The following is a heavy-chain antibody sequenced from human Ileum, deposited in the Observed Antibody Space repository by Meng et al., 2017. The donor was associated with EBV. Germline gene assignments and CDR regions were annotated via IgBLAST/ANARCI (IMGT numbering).Heavy chain of an antibody. Sequence: LQPQESGPGLVKPSATLSLTCSDSGDSISNSDHYWNWIRRSPGKGLEWIASIYRSGSSYFDPSLKSRVSLSLDTSKNQFSLKLSSVTAADTALYYCARDPAYPRGLFDSWGQGILVTVSS. CDR3: ARDPAYPRGLFDS. CDR1: GDSISNSDHY. D-gene: IGHD3-10*01. J-gene: IGHJ4*02. V-gene: IGHV4-39*07. CDR2: IYRSGSS.